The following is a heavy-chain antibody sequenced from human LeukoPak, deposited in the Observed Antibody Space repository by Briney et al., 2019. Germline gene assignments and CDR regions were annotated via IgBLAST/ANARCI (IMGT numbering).Heavy chain of an antibody. CDR3: ARALGDSSSWYAFDI. V-gene: IGHV1-69*13. CDR1: GGTFRSYA. CDR2: IIPIFGTA. D-gene: IGHD6-13*01. Sequence: SVKVSCKASGGTFRSYARSWVRQAPGQGLEWMGGIIPIFGTANYAQKFQGRVTITADESTSTAYMELSSLRSEDTAVYYCARALGDSSSWYAFDIWAQGTMVIVSS. J-gene: IGHJ3*02.